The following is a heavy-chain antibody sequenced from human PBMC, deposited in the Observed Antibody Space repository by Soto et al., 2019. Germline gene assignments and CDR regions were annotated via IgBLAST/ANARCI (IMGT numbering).Heavy chain of an antibody. CDR3: ARDDDTTSHYGMLT. Sequence: QVQLVESGGGVVQPGTSLRLSCAASGFSFTRYGFHWVRQAPGKGLEWVAVIWYDGSKEYYVESVKGRFTVSRDNSKSTVYLQMNSLRAEDTALYYCARDDDTTSHYGMLTWCQGSQVTVSS. V-gene: IGHV3-33*01. CDR1: GFSFTRYG. J-gene: IGHJ4*02. CDR2: IWYDGSKE. D-gene: IGHD3-22*01.